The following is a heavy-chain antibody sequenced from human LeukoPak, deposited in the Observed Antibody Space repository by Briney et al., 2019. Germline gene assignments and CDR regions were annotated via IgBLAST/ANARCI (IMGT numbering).Heavy chain of an antibody. J-gene: IGHJ6*03. CDR3: ARDGDTVLTRGYYYYLDV. D-gene: IGHD4-23*01. V-gene: IGHV3-7*01. CDR1: EFTFTTYW. CDR2: INQDGTEK. Sequence: GGSLRLSCAASEFTFTTYWMSWVRQAPGKGLEWVANINQDGTEKYYVDSVKGRFTISRDNARNSLYLEMNSLRAEDTAVYFCARDGDTVLTRGYYYYLDVWGKGTTVTVSS.